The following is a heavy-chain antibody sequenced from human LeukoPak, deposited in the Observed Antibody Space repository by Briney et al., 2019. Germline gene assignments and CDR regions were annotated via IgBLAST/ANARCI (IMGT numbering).Heavy chain of an antibody. V-gene: IGHV3-30*04. D-gene: IGHD3-10*01. CDR2: ISYDGSNK. CDR3: ARAFLLWFGELYYFDY. Sequence: GRSLRLSCAASGFTFSSYAMHWVRQVPGKGLEWVAVISYDGSNKYYADSVKGRFTISRDNSKNTLYLQMNSLRAEDTAVYYCARAFLLWFGELYYFDYWGQGTLVTVSS. J-gene: IGHJ4*02. CDR1: GFTFSSYA.